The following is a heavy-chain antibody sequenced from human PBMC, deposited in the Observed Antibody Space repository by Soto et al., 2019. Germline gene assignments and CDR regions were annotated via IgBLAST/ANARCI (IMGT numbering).Heavy chain of an antibody. V-gene: IGHV1-69*06. CDR1: GRIFSSFP. D-gene: IGHD1-1*01. CDR2: VISASGSV. CDR3: ARVGSRDAYNSVLDQ. Sequence: QVQVVQSGAEVKKPGSSVKISCKASGRIFSSFPTSWVRQVPGQGLEWMGGVISASGSVTYAPKFQGRVTMTAVNSAGIGYMELTSLTSEDTAIYYWARVGSRDAYNSVLDQWGPGTMVTVSS. J-gene: IGHJ1*01.